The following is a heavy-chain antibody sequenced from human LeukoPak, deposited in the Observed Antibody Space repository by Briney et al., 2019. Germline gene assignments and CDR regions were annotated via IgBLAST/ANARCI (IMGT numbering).Heavy chain of an antibody. Sequence: PSETLSLTCTVSGGSISSYYWSWIRQPPGKGLEWIGYIYYSGSTNYNPSLKSRVTISVDTSKNQFSLKLSSVTAADTAVYYCARHVIAAAGMGFDYWGQGTLVTVSS. J-gene: IGHJ4*02. CDR2: IYYSGST. V-gene: IGHV4-59*08. CDR1: GGSISSYY. D-gene: IGHD6-13*01. CDR3: ARHVIAAAGMGFDY.